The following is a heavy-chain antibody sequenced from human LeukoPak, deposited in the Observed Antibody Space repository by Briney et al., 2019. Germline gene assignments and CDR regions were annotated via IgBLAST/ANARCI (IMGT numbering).Heavy chain of an antibody. Sequence: PGGSLRLSCAASGFTFSSYGMNWVRQAPGKGLEWVGLIRSETHGGTTDYAAPVKGRFTISRDDSKNTLNLQMSSLKAEDTAVYYCAQGSGQHYEYWGQGALVTVSS. D-gene: IGHD6-19*01. CDR2: IRSETHGGTT. V-gene: IGHV3-15*07. CDR1: GFTFSSYG. J-gene: IGHJ4*02. CDR3: AQGSGQHYEY.